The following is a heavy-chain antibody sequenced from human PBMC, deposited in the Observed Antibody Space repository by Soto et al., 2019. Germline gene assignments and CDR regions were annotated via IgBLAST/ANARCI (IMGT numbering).Heavy chain of an antibody. CDR2: IIPIFGTA. V-gene: IGHV1-69*13. D-gene: IGHD2-15*01. Sequence: ASGKVSCKAPGGTFSSYATSWVRQAPGQGLEWMGGIIPIFGTANYAQKFQGRVTITADESTSTAYMELSSLRSEDTAVYYCARDCSGGSCYALDYYYYGMDVWGQGTTVTVSS. CDR3: ARDCSGGSCYALDYYYYGMDV. J-gene: IGHJ6*02. CDR1: GGTFSSYA.